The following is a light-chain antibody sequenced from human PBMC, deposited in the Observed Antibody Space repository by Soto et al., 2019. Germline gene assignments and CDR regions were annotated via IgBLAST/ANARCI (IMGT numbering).Light chain of an antibody. CDR1: QSLLHSNGYNY. J-gene: IGKJ1*01. V-gene: IGKV2-28*01. CDR3: MQALQTAWT. Sequence: DIVMTQSPLSLPVTPGEPASISCRSSQSLLHSNGYNYLDWYLQKPWQSPQLLIYLGSNRASGVPDRFSGSGSGTDFTLKISRVEAEDVGVYYCMQALQTAWTFGQGTRVDIK. CDR2: LGS.